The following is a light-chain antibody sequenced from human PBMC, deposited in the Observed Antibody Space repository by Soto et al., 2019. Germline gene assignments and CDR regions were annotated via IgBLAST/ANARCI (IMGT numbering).Light chain of an antibody. Sequence: QSALTQPRSVSGSPGQSVTISCTGTSTDVGGYNYVSWYQHHPGKAPKLMIYDVRRRPSGVPDRFSGSKSGNTASLTISGLQAEDEADYSCCSYAGSYTYYVFGTGTKLTVL. J-gene: IGLJ1*01. CDR1: STDVGGYNY. CDR2: DVR. V-gene: IGLV2-11*01. CDR3: CSYAGSYTYYV.